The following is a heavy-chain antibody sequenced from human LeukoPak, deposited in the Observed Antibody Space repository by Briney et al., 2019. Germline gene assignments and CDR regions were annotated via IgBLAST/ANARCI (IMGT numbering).Heavy chain of an antibody. CDR1: GGSISSSNW. Sequence: KPSETLSLTCTVSGGSISSSNWWSWVRQPPGKGLEWIGEINHSGSTNYNPSLKSRVTISVDTSKNQFSLKLSSVTAADTAVYYCARGTTLVVVTEIWDQGTMVTVSS. J-gene: IGHJ3*02. CDR2: INHSGST. CDR3: ARGTTLVVVTEI. D-gene: IGHD2-21*02. V-gene: IGHV4-4*02.